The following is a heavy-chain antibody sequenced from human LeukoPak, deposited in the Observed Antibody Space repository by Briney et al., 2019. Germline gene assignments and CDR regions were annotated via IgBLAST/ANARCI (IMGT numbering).Heavy chain of an antibody. V-gene: IGHV4-59*08. CDR3: VRKTAASTWGGFDV. CDR2: MYYSGSN. J-gene: IGHJ3*01. Sequence: PSETLSLTCTVSGVSITSNYWSWIRQPPGKGPEYIGYMYYSGSNNYNPSLQSRVTISVDTPNNQFSLELRSVTAADTAVYYCVRKTAASTWGGFDVWGQGTVVTVSS. D-gene: IGHD6-13*01. CDR1: GVSITSNY.